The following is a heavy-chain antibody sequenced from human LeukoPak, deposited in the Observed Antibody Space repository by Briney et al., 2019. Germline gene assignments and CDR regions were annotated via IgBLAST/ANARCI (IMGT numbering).Heavy chain of an antibody. V-gene: IGHV3-13*01. CDR2: IGTAGDT. CDR1: GFTFSSYD. D-gene: IGHD3-3*01. J-gene: IGHJ6*03. CDR3: ARGGDFWSGYSRGYYMDV. Sequence: GGSLRLSCAASGFTFSSYDMHWVRQATGKGLEWVSAIGTAGDTYYPGSVKGRFTISRDNSKNTLYLQMNSLRAEDTAVYYCARGGDFWSGYSRGYYMDVWGKGTTVTVSS.